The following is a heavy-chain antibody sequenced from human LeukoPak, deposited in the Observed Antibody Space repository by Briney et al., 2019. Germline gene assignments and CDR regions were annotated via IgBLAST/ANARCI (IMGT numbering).Heavy chain of an antibody. V-gene: IGHV4-4*07. Sequence: SETLSLTCTISGGSISSYYWSWIRQPAGKGLEWIGRIYTSGSTNYNPSLKSRVTMSVDTSKNQFSLKLSSVTAADTAVYYCARDRAGYDVIDYWGQVTLVTVSS. J-gene: IGHJ4*02. D-gene: IGHD5-12*01. CDR3: ARDRAGYDVIDY. CDR2: IYTSGST. CDR1: GGSISSYY.